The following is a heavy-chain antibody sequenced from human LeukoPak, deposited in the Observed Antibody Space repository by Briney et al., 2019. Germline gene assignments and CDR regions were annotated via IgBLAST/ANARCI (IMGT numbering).Heavy chain of an antibody. V-gene: IGHV4-34*01. D-gene: IGHD2-2*01. CDR2: INHSGGT. CDR1: GGSFSGYY. J-gene: IGHJ4*02. Sequence: SETLSLTCAVYGGSFSGYYWSWIRQPPGKGLEWIGEINHSGGTNYNPSLKSRVTISVDTSKNQFSLKLSSVTAADTAVYYCARGSYCSSTSCYLFDYWGQGTLVTVSS. CDR3: ARGSYCSSTSCYLFDY.